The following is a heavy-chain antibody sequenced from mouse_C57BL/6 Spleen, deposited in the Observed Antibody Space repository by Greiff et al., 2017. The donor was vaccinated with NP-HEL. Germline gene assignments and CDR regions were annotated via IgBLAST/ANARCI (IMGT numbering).Heavy chain of an antibody. J-gene: IGHJ4*01. CDR2: IDPSDSYT. Sequence: QVQLQQPGAELVKPGASVKLSCKASGYTFTSYWMQWVKQRPGQGLEWIGEIDPSDSYTNYNQKFKGKATLTVDTSSSTAYMQLSSLTSEDSAVYYCERVTDGYSYDMDDWGKGTSVTVSS. CDR3: ERVTDGYSYDMDD. CDR1: GYTFTSYW. V-gene: IGHV1-50*01. D-gene: IGHD2-3*01.